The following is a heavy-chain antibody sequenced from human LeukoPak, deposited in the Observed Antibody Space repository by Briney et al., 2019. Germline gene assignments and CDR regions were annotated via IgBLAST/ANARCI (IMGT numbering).Heavy chain of an antibody. J-gene: IGHJ3*02. D-gene: IGHD1-1*01. V-gene: IGHV3-21*01. Sequence: GGSLRLSCAGSGFTFSSFSMNWVRQAPGKGLEWVSSIGSSSRSIYYADSVKGRFTISRDNAKNSLFLQMNSLRAEDTAVYYCARESGLEAFDIWGQGTMVTVSS. CDR2: IGSSSRSI. CDR3: ARESGLEAFDI. CDR1: GFTFSSFS.